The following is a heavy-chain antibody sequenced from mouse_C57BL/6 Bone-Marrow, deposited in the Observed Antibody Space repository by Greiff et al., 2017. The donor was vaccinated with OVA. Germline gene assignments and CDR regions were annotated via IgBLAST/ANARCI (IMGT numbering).Heavy chain of an antibody. CDR1: GYTFTSYG. Sequence: VKLMESGAELARPGASVKLSCKASGYTFTSYGISWVKQRTGQGLEWIGEIYPRSGNTYYNEKFKGKATLTADKSSSTAYMELRSLTSEDSAVYFCARERLLRLYYWGQGTTLTVSS. J-gene: IGHJ2*01. V-gene: IGHV1-81*01. D-gene: IGHD1-1*01. CDR2: IYPRSGNT. CDR3: ARERLLRLYY.